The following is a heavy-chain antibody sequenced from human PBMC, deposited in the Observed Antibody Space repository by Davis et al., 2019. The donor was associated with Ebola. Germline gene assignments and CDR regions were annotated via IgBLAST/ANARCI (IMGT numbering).Heavy chain of an antibody. Sequence: GESLKISCAASGFSFSSYNMNWVRQAPGKGLEWLSYISSRSSTKYYADSVKGRVTISRDNTDKSHYLQMNSLRDEETAVYYCARGKGVDYYGMDVWGQGTTVTVSS. D-gene: IGHD2-15*01. CDR1: GFSFSSYN. J-gene: IGHJ6*02. CDR2: ISSRSSTK. V-gene: IGHV3-48*02. CDR3: ARGKGVDYYGMDV.